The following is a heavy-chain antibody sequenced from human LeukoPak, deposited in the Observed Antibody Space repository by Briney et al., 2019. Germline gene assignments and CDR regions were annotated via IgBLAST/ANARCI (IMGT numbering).Heavy chain of an antibody. D-gene: IGHD1-1*01. V-gene: IGHV3-49*04. CDR1: GFTFGDYA. CDR2: IRTKAHGGTT. Sequence: GGSLRLSCSASGFTFGDYAMTWVRQAPGKGLEWLGMIRTKAHGGTTEYAASVKGRFTFSRDDSKSIAYLQMNSLKTEDTAVYYCTRGDWNDDNWGQGTLVTVSS. J-gene: IGHJ4*02. CDR3: TRGDWNDDN.